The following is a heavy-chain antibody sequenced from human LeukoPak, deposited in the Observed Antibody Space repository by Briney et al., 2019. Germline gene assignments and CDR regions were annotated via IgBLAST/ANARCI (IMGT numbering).Heavy chain of an antibody. CDR3: ARGVGSGSRLRAGDY. CDR2: ISGSGGST. Sequence: GGSLRLSCAASGFTFSSYAMSWVRQAPGKGLEWVSGISGSGGSTYYADSVKGRFTISRDNSKNTLYLQMNSLRAEDTAVYYCARGVGSGSRLRAGDYWGQGTLVTVSS. CDR1: GFTFSSYA. J-gene: IGHJ4*02. D-gene: IGHD1-26*01. V-gene: IGHV3-23*01.